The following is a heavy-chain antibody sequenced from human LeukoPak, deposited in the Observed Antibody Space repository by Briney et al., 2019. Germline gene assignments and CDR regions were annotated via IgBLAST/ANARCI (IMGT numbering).Heavy chain of an antibody. CDR2: TYYSGST. CDR3: ARGDYYGSGTNWFDP. Sequence: PSETLSLTCTVSGGSISSYYWSWIRQPPGKGLEWIGYTYYSGSTNYNPSLKSRVTISVDTSKNQFSLKLSSVTAADTAVYYCARGDYYGSGTNWFDPWGQGTLVTVSS. D-gene: IGHD3-10*01. J-gene: IGHJ5*02. V-gene: IGHV4-59*01. CDR1: GGSISSYY.